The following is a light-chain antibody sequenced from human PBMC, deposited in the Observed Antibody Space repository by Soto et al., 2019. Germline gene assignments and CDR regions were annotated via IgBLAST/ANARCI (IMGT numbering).Light chain of an antibody. CDR1: SSDVGSYNF. J-gene: IGLJ2*01. CDR3: SSYTGCSTDIL. Sequence: QSVLTQPASVSGSPGQSITISCTGTSSDVGSYNFVSWYQQHAGTAPKLIIYQVTNRPSGVSDRFSASKSGDTASLTISGLQAEDEAFYYCSSYTGCSTDILFGGGTKLTVL. CDR2: QVT. V-gene: IGLV2-14*01.